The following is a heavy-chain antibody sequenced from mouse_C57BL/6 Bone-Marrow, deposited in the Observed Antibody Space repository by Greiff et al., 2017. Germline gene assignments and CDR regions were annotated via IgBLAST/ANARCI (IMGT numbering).Heavy chain of an antibody. CDR2: ISSGGSYT. J-gene: IGHJ4*01. CDR3: ERGVYYDYDGLMDY. V-gene: IGHV5-6*01. Sequence: EVQVVESGGDLVKPGGSLKLSCAASGFTFSSYCMSWVRQTPDKRLEWVATISSGGSYTYYPDSVKGRFTISRDNDKNTLYLQMSSLKSEDTAMYDCERGVYYDYDGLMDYWGQGTSGTVSA. D-gene: IGHD2-4*01. CDR1: GFTFSSYC.